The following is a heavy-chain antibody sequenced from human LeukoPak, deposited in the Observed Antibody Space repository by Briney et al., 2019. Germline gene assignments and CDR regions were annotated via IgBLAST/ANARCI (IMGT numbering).Heavy chain of an antibody. CDR3: ATAPRTNWDLDGGAGKN. D-gene: IGHD1-7*01. J-gene: IGHJ4*02. CDR2: MNPNSGNT. V-gene: IGHV1-8*01. CDR1: GYTFTSYD. Sequence: ASVKVSCKASGYTFTSYDINWVRQATGQGLEWMGWMNPNSGNTGYAQKFQGRVTMTRNTSISTAYMELSSLRSEDTAVYYCATAPRTNWDLDGGAGKNWGQGTLVTVSS.